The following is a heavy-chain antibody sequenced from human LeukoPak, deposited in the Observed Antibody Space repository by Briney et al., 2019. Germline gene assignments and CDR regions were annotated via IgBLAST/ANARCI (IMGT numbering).Heavy chain of an antibody. V-gene: IGHV1-8*03. CDR3: ARGSGSYYDAFDI. J-gene: IGHJ3*02. CDR1: GYTFTSYD. CDR2: MNPNSGNT. D-gene: IGHD1-26*01. Sequence: ASVKVSCKASGYTFTSYDINWVRQATGQGLGWMGWMNPNSGNTGYAQKFQGRVTITRNTSISTAYMELSSLRSEDTAAYYCARGSGSYYDAFDIWGQGTMVTVSS.